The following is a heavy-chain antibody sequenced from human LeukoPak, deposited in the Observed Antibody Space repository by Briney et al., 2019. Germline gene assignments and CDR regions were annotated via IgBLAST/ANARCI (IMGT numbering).Heavy chain of an antibody. J-gene: IGHJ3*02. CDR1: GFSLTTTGVG. V-gene: IGHV2-5*01. CDR3: SARFLGGLDI. D-gene: IGHD3-3*01. CDR2: IYWNDDK. Sequence: SGPTLVNPTQTLTLTCSFSGFSLTTTGVGVGWIRQPPGKALEWLALIYWNDDKRYSPSLRSRLTIIKDISKNQMVLTMTNMDPVDTATYYCSARFLGGLDIWGQGTMVTVSS.